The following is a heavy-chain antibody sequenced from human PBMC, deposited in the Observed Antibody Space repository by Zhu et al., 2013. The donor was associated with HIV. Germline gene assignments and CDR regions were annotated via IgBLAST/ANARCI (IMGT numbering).Heavy chain of an antibody. CDR1: GYTFNAYY. V-gene: IGHV1-2*02. CDR3: ASFYYYDSSYAFDI. J-gene: IGHJ3*02. Sequence: LVQSGAEVMKPGAXVNVSCKASGYTFNAYYLXWVRQAPGQGLEWMGWINPNNGVTEYAQKFQGRVTMTRDTSISTAYMELSRLRSDDTAVYYCASFYYYDSSYAFDIWGQGTMVTVSS. D-gene: IGHD3-22*01. CDR2: INPNNGVT.